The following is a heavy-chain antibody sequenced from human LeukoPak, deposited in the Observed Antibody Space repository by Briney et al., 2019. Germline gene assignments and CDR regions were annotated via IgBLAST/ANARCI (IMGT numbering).Heavy chain of an antibody. D-gene: IGHD3-10*01. CDR1: GYTFTGYY. CDR2: INPNSGGT. Sequence: ASVKVSCKASGYTFTGYYMHWVRQAPGQGLEWMGWINPNSGGTNYAQKFQGRVTMTRDTSISTAYMELSRLRSVDTAVYYCARGLLWFGELTGFDPWGQGTLVTVSS. J-gene: IGHJ5*02. CDR3: ARGLLWFGELTGFDP. V-gene: IGHV1-2*02.